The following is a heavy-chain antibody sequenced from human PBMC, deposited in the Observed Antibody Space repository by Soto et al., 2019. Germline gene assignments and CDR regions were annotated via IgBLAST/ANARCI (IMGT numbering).Heavy chain of an antibody. CDR2: IKQDGSEQ. CDR3: ARCRGPNCSSRMDV. CDR1: GFTFSNYW. V-gene: IGHV3-7*03. Sequence: EVQLVESGGNLVQPGGSLRLSCAASGFTFSNYWMSWVRQAPGKGLEWVAIIKQDGSEQYSVDSVKGRFTISRDNVRNSLYLQMKSLRAEDTAVYYCARCRGPNCSSRMDVWGQGTTVTVAS. D-gene: IGHD2-2*01. J-gene: IGHJ6*02.